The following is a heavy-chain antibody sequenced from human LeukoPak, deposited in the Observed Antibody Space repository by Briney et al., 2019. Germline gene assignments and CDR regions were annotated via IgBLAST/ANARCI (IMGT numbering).Heavy chain of an antibody. CDR1: GGSFSGYY. Sequence: ASETLSLTCAVYGGSFSGYYWSWIRQPPGKGLEWIGEINHSGSTNYNPSLKSRVTISVDTSKNQFSLKLSSVTAADTAVYYCARNLGCSSTSCYTGWFDPWGQGTLVTVPS. CDR2: INHSGST. CDR3: ARNLGCSSTSCYTGWFDP. V-gene: IGHV4-34*01. J-gene: IGHJ5*02. D-gene: IGHD2-2*02.